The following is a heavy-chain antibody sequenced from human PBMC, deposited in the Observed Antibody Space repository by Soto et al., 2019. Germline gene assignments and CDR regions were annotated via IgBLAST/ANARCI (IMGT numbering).Heavy chain of an antibody. D-gene: IGHD5-18*01. CDR3: ACIFSGGYGYGFYYYGMDV. V-gene: IGHV4-39*01. CDR2: IYYSGST. Sequence: SETLSLTCTFSGDSISSSSYYWGWGRQQPGKGLEWIGSIYYSGSTYYNPSLKSRVTISVDTSKNQFSLKLSSVTAADTAVYYCACIFSGGYGYGFYYYGMDVWGQGTTVTVSS. CDR1: GDSISSSSYY. J-gene: IGHJ6*02.